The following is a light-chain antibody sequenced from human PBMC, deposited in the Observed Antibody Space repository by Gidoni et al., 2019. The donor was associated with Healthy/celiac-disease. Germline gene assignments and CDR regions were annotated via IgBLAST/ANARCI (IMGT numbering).Light chain of an antibody. CDR3: QQSYSTPRT. V-gene: IGKV1-39*01. J-gene: IGKJ2*01. Sequence: DIQMTQSPSSLSASVGDRVTITCRASQSIRSYLNLYQQKPGKAPKLLIHTASSLESGVPSRFSGSGSRTDFTLTISSLQPEDFATYYCQQSYSTPRTFGQGTNLEIK. CDR1: QSIRSY. CDR2: TAS.